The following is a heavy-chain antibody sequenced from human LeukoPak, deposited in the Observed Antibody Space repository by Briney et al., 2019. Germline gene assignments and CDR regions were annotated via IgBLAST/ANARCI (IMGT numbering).Heavy chain of an antibody. D-gene: IGHD3-3*01. CDR1: GFTFSSYA. Sequence: PGGSLRLSCAASGFTFSSYAMSWVRQAPGKGLEWVANIKQDGSEKYYVDSVKGRFTISRDNAKNSLYLQMNSLRAEDTAVYYCARDDYDFWSGQDENWFDPWGQGTLVTVSS. CDR3: ARDDYDFWSGQDENWFDP. CDR2: IKQDGSEK. V-gene: IGHV3-7*01. J-gene: IGHJ5*02.